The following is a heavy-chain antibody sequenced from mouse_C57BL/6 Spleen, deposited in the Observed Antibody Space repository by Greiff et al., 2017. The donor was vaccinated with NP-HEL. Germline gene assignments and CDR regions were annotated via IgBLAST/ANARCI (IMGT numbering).Heavy chain of an antibody. D-gene: IGHD2-2*01. CDR2: IRLKSDNYAT. CDR1: GFTFSNYW. V-gene: IGHV6-3*01. Sequence: EVQGVESGGGLVQPGGSMKLSCVASGFTFSNYWMNWVRQSPEKGLEWVAQIRLKSDNYATHYAESVKGRFTISRDDSKSSVYLQMNNLRAEDTGIYYCSMVTTRWGYWGQGTTLTVSS. J-gene: IGHJ2*01. CDR3: SMVTTRWGY.